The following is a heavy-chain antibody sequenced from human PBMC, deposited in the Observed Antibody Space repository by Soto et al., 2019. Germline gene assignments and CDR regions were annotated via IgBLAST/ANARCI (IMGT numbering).Heavy chain of an antibody. V-gene: IGHV1-69*04. CDR3: ARDKYYDILTGYLSYYYYGMDV. CDR2: IIPILGIA. Sequence: ASVKVSCKASGGTFSSYTISWVRQAPGQGLEWKGRIIPILGIANYAQKFQGRVTITADKSTSTAYMELSSLRSEDTAVYYCARDKYYDILTGYLSYYYYGMDVWGQGTTVTVSS. CDR1: GGTFSSYT. J-gene: IGHJ6*02. D-gene: IGHD3-9*01.